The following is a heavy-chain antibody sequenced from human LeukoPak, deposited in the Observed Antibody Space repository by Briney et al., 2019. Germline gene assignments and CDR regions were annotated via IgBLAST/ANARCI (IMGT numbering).Heavy chain of an antibody. CDR2: INTDGSST. Sequence: PGGSLRLSCAASGFTFSSYWMHWVRHAPGKGLVWVSRINTDGSSTSYADSVKGRFTISRDNAKNTLYLQMNSLRAEDTAVYYCAREGSGSYYIPPFDYWGQGTLVTVSS. CDR3: AREGSGSYYIPPFDY. D-gene: IGHD3-10*01. J-gene: IGHJ4*02. CDR1: GFTFSSYW. V-gene: IGHV3-74*01.